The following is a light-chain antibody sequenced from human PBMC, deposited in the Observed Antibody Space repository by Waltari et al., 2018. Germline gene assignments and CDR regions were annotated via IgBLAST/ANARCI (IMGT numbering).Light chain of an antibody. CDR3: QQYNDWPLT. V-gene: IGKV3-15*01. J-gene: IGKJ4*01. CDR1: QSVSSD. Sequence: EIVMTQSPATLSVSPGERATLSCGASQSVSSDLAWYQQKPGQAPRLLIYGASTRATGVPARFSGSGSGTEFTLTISNLQSEDFAVYYCQQYNDWPLTFGGGTKVEIK. CDR2: GAS.